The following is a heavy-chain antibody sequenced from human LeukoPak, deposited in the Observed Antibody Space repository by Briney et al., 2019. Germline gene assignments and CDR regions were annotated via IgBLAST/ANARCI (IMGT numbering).Heavy chain of an antibody. CDR1: GGSISNGAYY. V-gene: IGHV4-31*11. CDR2: IYYTGSP. J-gene: IGHJ5*02. CDR3: ARSPYHYDSTGYSFCFDP. Sequence: SETLSLTCAVHGGSISNGAYYWSWIRQYPGKGLEWIGYIYYTGSPYCNPSLKSRVTISIDTSKNQFSLRLSSVTAADTAVYYCARSPYHYDSTGYSFCFDPWGQGTLVTVSS. D-gene: IGHD3-22*01.